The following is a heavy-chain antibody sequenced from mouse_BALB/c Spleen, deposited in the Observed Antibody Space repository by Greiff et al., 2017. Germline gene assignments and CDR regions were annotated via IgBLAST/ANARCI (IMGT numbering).Heavy chain of an antibody. CDR2: ISNLAYSI. CDR3: AMYRDYAMDY. D-gene: IGHD2-14*01. Sequence: EVQLVESGGGLVQPGGSRKLSCAASGFTFSDYGMAWVRQAPGKGPEWVAFISNLAYSIYYADTVTGRFTISRENAKNTLYLEMSSLRSEDTAMYYCAMYRDYAMDYWGQGTSVTVSS. CDR1: GFTFSDYG. J-gene: IGHJ4*01. V-gene: IGHV5-15*02.